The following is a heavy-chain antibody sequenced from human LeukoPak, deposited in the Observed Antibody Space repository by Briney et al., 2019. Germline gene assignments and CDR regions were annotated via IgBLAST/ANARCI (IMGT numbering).Heavy chain of an antibody. CDR2: INPNSGRT. V-gene: IGHV1-2*02. CDR3: ASLSGVIIGFDY. CDR1: GYTFTSYY. J-gene: IGHJ4*02. D-gene: IGHD3-16*02. Sequence: ASVKLSCKASGYTFTSYYMHWVRQAPGQGLEWMGWINPNSGRTNYAQKFQGRVTITRDTSISTAYMELSRLRSDDTAVYYCASLSGVIIGFDYWGEGTLVIVSS.